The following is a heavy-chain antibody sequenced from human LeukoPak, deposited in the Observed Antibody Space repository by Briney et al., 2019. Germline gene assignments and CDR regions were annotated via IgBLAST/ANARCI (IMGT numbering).Heavy chain of an antibody. CDR2: SSGSAGST. CDR1: GFTISSYA. Sequence: PGGSLTLSCAASGFTISSYAMNWVRQAPAQGLERVSTSSGSAGSTYYADSVKGRFTISRDNSKNTLYLQMNSLIAEATAVYYCAKSYSVYCRGGSCYRPDYWGQGTLVTVSS. V-gene: IGHV3-23*01. J-gene: IGHJ4*02. CDR3: AKSYSVYCRGGSCYRPDY. D-gene: IGHD2-15*01.